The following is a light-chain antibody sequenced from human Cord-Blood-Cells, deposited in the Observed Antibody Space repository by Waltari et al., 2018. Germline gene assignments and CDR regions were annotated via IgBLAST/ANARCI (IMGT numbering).Light chain of an antibody. V-gene: IGKV3-11*01. J-gene: IGKJ5*01. Sequence: EIVLTQSPATLSLSPGARATLSCRASQSVSSYLAWYQQKPGQAPRLRIYDASNRATGIPARFSGSGSGTDCTLTISSLEPEDFAVYYCQQRSNGPITFGQGTRLEIK. CDR3: QQRSNGPIT. CDR2: DAS. CDR1: QSVSSY.